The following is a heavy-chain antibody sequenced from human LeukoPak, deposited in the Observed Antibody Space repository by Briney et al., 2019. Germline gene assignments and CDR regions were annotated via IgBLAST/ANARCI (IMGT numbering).Heavy chain of an antibody. V-gene: IGHV3-9*01. D-gene: IGHD6-19*01. Sequence: GRSLRLSCAASGFTFDDYAMHWVRQAPGKGLEWVSGISWNSGSIGYADSVKGRFTISRDNAKNSLYLQMNSLRAEDTALYYCAKAIAVAAFDIWGQGTMVTVSS. J-gene: IGHJ3*02. CDR2: ISWNSGSI. CDR3: AKAIAVAAFDI. CDR1: GFTFDDYA.